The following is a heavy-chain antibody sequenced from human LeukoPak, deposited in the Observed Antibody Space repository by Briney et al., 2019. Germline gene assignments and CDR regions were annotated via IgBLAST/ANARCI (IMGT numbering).Heavy chain of an antibody. V-gene: IGHV1-69*01. Sequence: GSSVKVSCKASGGTFSSYAISWVRQAPGQGLEWMGGIIPIFGTANYAQKFQGRVTITADESTSTAYMELSSLRSVDTAVYYCARDALQSRPFAYWGQGTLVTVSS. CDR2: IIPIFGTA. CDR1: GGTFSSYA. J-gene: IGHJ4*02. CDR3: ARDALQSRPFAY.